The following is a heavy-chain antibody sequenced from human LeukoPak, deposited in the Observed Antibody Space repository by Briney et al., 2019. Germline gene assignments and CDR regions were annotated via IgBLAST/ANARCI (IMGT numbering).Heavy chain of an antibody. Sequence: AETLSLTCAVYGGSFSGYYWSWIRQPPGKGLEWIGEINHSGSTNYNPSLKSRVTISVDTSKNQFTLKLSSVTAEDTAVYYCVRDTYRFFDYWGQGTLVTVSS. V-gene: IGHV4-34*01. CDR2: INHSGST. CDR3: VRDTYRFFDY. J-gene: IGHJ4*02. D-gene: IGHD3-16*02. CDR1: GGSFSGYY.